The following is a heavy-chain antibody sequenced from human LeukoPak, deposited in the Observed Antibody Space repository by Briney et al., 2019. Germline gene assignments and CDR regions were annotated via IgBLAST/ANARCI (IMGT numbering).Heavy chain of an antibody. Sequence: GGSLRLSCAASGFTFSSYSMNWVRQAPGKGLEWVSSISSSSSYIYYADSVKGRFTISRDNSKNTLYVQMNSLRAEDTAVYYCARGISYSSGDYFDYWGQGTLVTVSS. J-gene: IGHJ4*02. CDR3: ARGISYSSGDYFDY. D-gene: IGHD6-19*01. CDR1: GFTFSSYS. V-gene: IGHV3-21*01. CDR2: ISSSSSYI.